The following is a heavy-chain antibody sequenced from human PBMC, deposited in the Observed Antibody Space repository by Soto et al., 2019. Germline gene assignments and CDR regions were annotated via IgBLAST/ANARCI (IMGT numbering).Heavy chain of an antibody. J-gene: IGHJ6*02. CDR1: GGTFSSYA. V-gene: IGHV1-69*01. Sequence: VKVSCNASGGTFSSYAISWARQAPGQGLEWMGGIIPIFGTANYAQKFQGRVTITADESTSTAYMELSSLRSEDTAVYYCARETATGTYYYGMDVWGQGTTVTVSS. CDR3: ARETATGTYYYGMDV. CDR2: IIPIFGTA. D-gene: IGHD1-7*01.